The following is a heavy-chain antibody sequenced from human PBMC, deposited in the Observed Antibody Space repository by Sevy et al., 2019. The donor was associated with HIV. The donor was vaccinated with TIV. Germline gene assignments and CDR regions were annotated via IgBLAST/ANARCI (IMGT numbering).Heavy chain of an antibody. Sequence: ASVKVSCKASGYTFTNYHITWVRQAPGQGLEWMGWITAYNGNTNYAQRLQGRVTMTTDTSTSIAYMELRSLRSDDTAVYYCARAPSGSQGPGQYFHHWGQGTLVTVSS. CDR2: ITAYNGNT. J-gene: IGHJ1*01. D-gene: IGHD1-26*01. V-gene: IGHV1-18*01. CDR3: ARAPSGSQGPGQYFHH. CDR1: GYTFTNYH.